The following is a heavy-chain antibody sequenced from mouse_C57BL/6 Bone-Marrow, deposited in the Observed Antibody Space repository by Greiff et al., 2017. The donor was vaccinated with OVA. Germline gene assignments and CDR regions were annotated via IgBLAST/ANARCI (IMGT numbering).Heavy chain of an antibody. D-gene: IGHD1-2*01. J-gene: IGHJ2*01. V-gene: IGHV5-16*01. CDR3: ATHYYVMDYFDY. CDR2: INYDGSST. CDR1: GFTFSDYY. Sequence: EVKLVESEGGLVQPGSSMKLSCTASGFTFSDYYMAWVRQVPEKGLEWVANINYDGSSTYYLDSLKSRFIISRDNAKNILYLQMSSLKSEDTATYFCATHYYVMDYFDYWGQGTTLTVSS.